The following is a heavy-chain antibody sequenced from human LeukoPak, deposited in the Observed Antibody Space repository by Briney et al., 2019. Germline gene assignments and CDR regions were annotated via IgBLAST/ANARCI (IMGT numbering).Heavy chain of an antibody. J-gene: IGHJ4*02. CDR3: ARGRRGYYGSGSHRGYLDY. CDR2: INHSGST. CDR1: GGSFSGYY. V-gene: IGHV4-34*01. Sequence: SETLSLTCAVYGGSFSGYYWSWIRQPPGKGLEWIGEINHSGSTNYNPSLKSRVTISVDTSKNQFSLKLSSVTAADTAVYYCARGRRGYYGSGSHRGYLDYWGQGTLVTVSS. D-gene: IGHD3-10*01.